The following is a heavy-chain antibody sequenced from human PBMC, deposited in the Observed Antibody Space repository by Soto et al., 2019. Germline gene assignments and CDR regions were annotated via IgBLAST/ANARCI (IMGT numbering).Heavy chain of an antibody. Sequence: ASVKVSCKASGYTFTSYGISWVRQAPGQGLEWMGWISAYNGNTNYAQKLQGRVTMTTDTSTSTAYVELRSLRSDDTAVYYCARDNFGLYYDILTGYYRPPYYYYGMDVWGQGTTVTV. D-gene: IGHD3-9*01. CDR3: ARDNFGLYYDILTGYYRPPYYYYGMDV. CDR1: GYTFTSYG. J-gene: IGHJ6*02. CDR2: ISAYNGNT. V-gene: IGHV1-18*01.